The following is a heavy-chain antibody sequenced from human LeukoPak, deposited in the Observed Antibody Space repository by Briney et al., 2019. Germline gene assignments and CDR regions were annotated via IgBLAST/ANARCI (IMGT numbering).Heavy chain of an antibody. CDR1: GGSITNFY. D-gene: IGHD3-22*01. CDR2: VYTSGST. V-gene: IGHV4-59*01. Sequence: SETLSLTCNVSGGSITNFYWSWIRQSPGKGLEWIGYVYTSGSTNYNPSLKSRVTISVDTSKNQFSLKLSSVTAADTAVYYCARNYYDSSAWAFDIWGQGTMVTVSS. J-gene: IGHJ3*02. CDR3: ARNYYDSSAWAFDI.